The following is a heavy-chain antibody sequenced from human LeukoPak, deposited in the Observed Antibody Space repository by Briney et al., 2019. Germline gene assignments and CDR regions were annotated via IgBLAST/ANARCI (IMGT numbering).Heavy chain of an antibody. J-gene: IGHJ3*02. CDR1: GGSFSGYY. Sequence: PSETLSLTCAVYGGSFSGYYWSWIRQPPGKGLEWIGYIYYSGSTYYNPSLESRVTISVDTSKNQFSLKLSSVTAADTAVYYCARPGWELTAGGAFDIWGQGTMVTVSS. D-gene: IGHD1-26*01. CDR2: IYYSGST. V-gene: IGHV4-30-4*08. CDR3: ARPGWELTAGGAFDI.